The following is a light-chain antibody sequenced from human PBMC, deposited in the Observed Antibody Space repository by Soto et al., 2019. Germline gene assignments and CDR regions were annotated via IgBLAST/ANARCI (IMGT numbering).Light chain of an antibody. V-gene: IGLV1-51*01. CDR1: SSNIGSNF. CDR3: GTWDDSLNAGV. J-gene: IGLJ1*01. Sequence: QSVLTQPPSVSAAPGQKVTISCSGSSSNIGSNFLFWYQQLPGTAPKLLIYDNDQRPSGIPDRFSGSKSGTSGTLGITGRQTGDEADYYCGTWDDSLNAGVFGTGTKLTVL. CDR2: DND.